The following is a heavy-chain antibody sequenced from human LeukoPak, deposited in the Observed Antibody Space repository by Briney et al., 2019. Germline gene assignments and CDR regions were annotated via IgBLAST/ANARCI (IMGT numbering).Heavy chain of an antibody. CDR2: IYYSGST. V-gene: IGHV4-59*01. Sequence: SETLSLTCAVSGGSISSYYWSWIRQPPGKGLEWIGYIYYSGSTNYNPSFKSRVTISVDTSKNQFSLKLSSVTAADTAVYYCARDHGFGGSYGLGHNWFDPWGQGTLVTVSS. CDR1: GGSISSYY. J-gene: IGHJ5*02. CDR3: ARDHGFGGSYGLGHNWFDP. D-gene: IGHD1-26*01.